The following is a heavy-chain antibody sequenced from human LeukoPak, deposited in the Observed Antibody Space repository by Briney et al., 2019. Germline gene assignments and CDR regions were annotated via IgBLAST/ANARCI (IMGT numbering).Heavy chain of an antibody. V-gene: IGHV3-74*01. Sequence: GGSLRLSCAASGFRFSNSWMYWVRRGPGKGPVWVSRMKTDGTRIEYADSVKGRFTISRDNAKNTLFLQMSSLRVEDTAVYYCARGADHGGSYYPDWGQGTRVTVSS. CDR1: GFRFSNSW. CDR3: ARGADHGGSYYPD. D-gene: IGHD3-10*01. J-gene: IGHJ4*02. CDR2: MKTDGTRI.